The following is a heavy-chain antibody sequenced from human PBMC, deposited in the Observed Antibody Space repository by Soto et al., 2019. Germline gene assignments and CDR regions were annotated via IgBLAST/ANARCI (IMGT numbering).Heavy chain of an antibody. CDR3: AKDWDSSGWGLYS. V-gene: IGHV3-30*18. Sequence: QVQLVGSGGGVVQPGRSLRLSCTASGFTFSSYGMHWVRQAPGKGLEWVAVILDDGSNEYYADSVKGRFTISRDNSKNTSYLQMNSLRPEDTAVYYCAKDWDSSGWGLYSWGQGILVTVSS. J-gene: IGHJ4*02. CDR1: GFTFSSYG. D-gene: IGHD6-19*01. CDR2: ILDDGSNE.